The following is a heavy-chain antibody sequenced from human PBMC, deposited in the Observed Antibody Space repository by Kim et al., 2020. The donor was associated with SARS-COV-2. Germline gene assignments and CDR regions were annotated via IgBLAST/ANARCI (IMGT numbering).Heavy chain of an antibody. V-gene: IGHV1-3*01. Sequence: QGRVTITRDTSASTAYMELSSLRSEDTAVYYCARGRGGDCSGGSCAPVDYWGQGTLVTVSS. CDR3: ARGRGGDCSGGSCAPVDY. D-gene: IGHD2-15*01. J-gene: IGHJ4*02.